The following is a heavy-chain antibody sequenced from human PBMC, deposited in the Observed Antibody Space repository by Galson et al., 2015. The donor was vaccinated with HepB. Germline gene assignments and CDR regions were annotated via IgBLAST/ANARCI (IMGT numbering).Heavy chain of an antibody. CDR3: AKALTSPSSYGMDV. CDR1: GFTFSSYG. J-gene: IGHJ6*02. V-gene: IGHV3-30*18. CDR2: ISYDGSNK. Sequence: SLRLSCAASGFTFSSYGMHWVRQAPGKGLEWVAVISYDGSNKYYADSVKGRFTISRDNSKNTLYLQMNSLRAEDTAVYYCAKALTSPSSYGMDVWGQGTTVTVSS. D-gene: IGHD6-6*01.